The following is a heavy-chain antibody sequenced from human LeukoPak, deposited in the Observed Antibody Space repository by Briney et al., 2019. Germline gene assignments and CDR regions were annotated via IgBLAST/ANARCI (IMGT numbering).Heavy chain of an antibody. CDR3: ARLDSSGYGILWY. CDR2: IYHSEST. V-gene: IGHV4-38-2*01. Sequence: PSETLSLTCAVSGYSISSGYYWGWIRQPPGKGLEWIGRIYHSESTYYNPSLKSRVTISVDTSKNQFSLKLSSVTAADTAVYYCARLDSSGYGILWYWGQGTLVTVSS. D-gene: IGHD3-22*01. J-gene: IGHJ4*02. CDR1: GYSISSGYY.